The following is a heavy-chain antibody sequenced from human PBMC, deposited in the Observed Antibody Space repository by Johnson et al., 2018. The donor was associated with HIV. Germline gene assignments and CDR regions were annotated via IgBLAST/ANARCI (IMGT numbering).Heavy chain of an antibody. D-gene: IGHD6-13*01. Sequence: QVQLVESGGGVVQPGRSLRLSCAASGFTFSSYGMHWVRQAPGKGLEWVSAISGSGGSTYYADPVKGRFTVSRDNSKNTLYLQMNSLRAEDTAVYYCAKSLGQQLVVVDAFDITGQGTMVTVSS. J-gene: IGHJ3*02. CDR2: ISGSGGST. CDR1: GFTFSSYG. V-gene: IGHV3-NL1*01. CDR3: AKSLGQQLVVVDAFDI.